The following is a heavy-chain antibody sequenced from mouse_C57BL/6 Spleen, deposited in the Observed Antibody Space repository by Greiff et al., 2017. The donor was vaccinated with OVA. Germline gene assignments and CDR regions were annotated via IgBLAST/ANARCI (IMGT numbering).Heavy chain of an antibody. CDR1: GYSITSGYY. Sequence: VQLKESGPGLVKPSQSLSLTCSVTGYSITSGYYWNWIRQFPGNKLEWMGYISYDGSNNYNPSLKNRISITRDTSKNQFFLKLNSVTTEDTATYYCANYYGSSPYWYFDVWGTGTTVTVSS. CDR3: ANYYGSSPYWYFDV. J-gene: IGHJ1*03. D-gene: IGHD1-1*01. V-gene: IGHV3-6*01. CDR2: ISYDGSN.